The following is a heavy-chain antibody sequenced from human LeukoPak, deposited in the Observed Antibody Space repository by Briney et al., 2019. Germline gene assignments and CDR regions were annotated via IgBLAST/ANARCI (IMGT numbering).Heavy chain of an antibody. Sequence: SETLSLTCAVYGGSFSGYYWSWIRQPPGKGLEWIGEINHSGSTNYNPSLKSRVTISVDTSKNQFSLKLSSVTAADTAVYYCARARSGCGWFDPWGQGTLVTVSS. CDR1: GGSFSGYY. CDR3: ARARSGCGWFDP. CDR2: INHSGST. J-gene: IGHJ5*02. D-gene: IGHD6-19*01. V-gene: IGHV4-34*01.